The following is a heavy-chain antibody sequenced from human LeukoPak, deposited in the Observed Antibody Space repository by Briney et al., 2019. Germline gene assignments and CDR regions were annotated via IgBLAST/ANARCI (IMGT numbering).Heavy chain of an antibody. D-gene: IGHD3-3*01. CDR1: GGSFSGYY. Sequence: LETLSLTCAVYGGSFSGYYWSWIRQPPGKGLEWIGEINHSGSTNYNPSLKSRVTISVDTSKNQFSLKLSSVTAADTAVYYCARDAPYYDFWSGYLSVELYYYYMDVWGKGTTVTVSS. CDR3: ARDAPYYDFWSGYLSVELYYYYMDV. CDR2: INHSGST. V-gene: IGHV4-34*01. J-gene: IGHJ6*03.